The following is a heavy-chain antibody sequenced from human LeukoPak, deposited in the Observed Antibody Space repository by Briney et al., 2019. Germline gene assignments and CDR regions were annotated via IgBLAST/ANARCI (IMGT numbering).Heavy chain of an antibody. J-gene: IGHJ4*02. V-gene: IGHV3-64*01. D-gene: IGHD1-1*01. CDR1: GFIFSSHR. Sequence: GGSLRLSCAASGFIFSSHRMHWVRQAPGKGLEYVSGISYNGGSTYYANSVKGRFTISRDNSRNTLYLQMGSLRGEDMAVYFCARDFNWAFDSWGQGTLVTVSS. CDR2: ISYNGGST. CDR3: ARDFNWAFDS.